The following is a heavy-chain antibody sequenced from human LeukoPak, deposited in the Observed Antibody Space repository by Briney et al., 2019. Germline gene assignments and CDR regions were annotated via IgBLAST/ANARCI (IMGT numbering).Heavy chain of an antibody. CDR2: IYYSGST. V-gene: IGHV4-59*08. D-gene: IGHD3-10*01. CDR3: ARQSLYYYGSGSYFGPFQH. Sequence: PSETLSLTCTVSGGSLSSYFWNWIRQPPGKGLEWIGYIYYSGSTYYNPSLKSRVTISVDTSKNQFSLKLSSVTAADTAVYYCARQSLYYYGSGSYFGPFQHWGQGTLVTVSS. CDR1: GGSLSSYF. J-gene: IGHJ1*01.